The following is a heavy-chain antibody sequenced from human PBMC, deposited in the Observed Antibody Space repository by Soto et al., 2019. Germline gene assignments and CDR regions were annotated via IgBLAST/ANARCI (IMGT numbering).Heavy chain of an antibody. Sequence: GSSLKSSSKGCGYSFTSYWISGGRQMPGKGLERRGRIDPSDSYTNYSPSFHGHVTISADKSISTAYLQWSSLKASDTAMYYCASEQLEMDVWGQGTTVTVYS. CDR1: GYSFTSYW. D-gene: IGHD3-3*02. CDR2: IDPSDSYT. CDR3: ASEQLEMDV. J-gene: IGHJ6*02. V-gene: IGHV5-10-1*01.